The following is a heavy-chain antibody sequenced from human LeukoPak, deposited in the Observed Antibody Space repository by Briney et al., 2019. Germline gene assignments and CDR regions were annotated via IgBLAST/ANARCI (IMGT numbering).Heavy chain of an antibody. CDR2: ISGADDG. J-gene: IGHJ4*02. Sequence: GGSQRLSCAASGFTFSTYTMSWVRQAPGKGLEWFSAISGADDGYYADSVKGRFTISRVNSKNTLYLQMNSLRAEDTAVYYCAKARTPVTSYFDKWGQGTLVTVSS. CDR3: AKARTPVTSYFDK. V-gene: IGHV3-23*01. CDR1: GFTFSTYT. D-gene: IGHD4-23*01.